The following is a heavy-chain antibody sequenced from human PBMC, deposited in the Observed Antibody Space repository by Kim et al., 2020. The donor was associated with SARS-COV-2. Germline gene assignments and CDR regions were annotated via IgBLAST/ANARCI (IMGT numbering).Heavy chain of an antibody. CDR3: ARGGLEQLRGSSFDY. CDR1: GGSISSYY. V-gene: IGHV4-59*08. J-gene: IGHJ4*01. CDR2: IYYSGST. Sequence: SETLSLTCTVSGGSISSYYWSWIRQPPGKGLEWIGYIYYSGSTNYNPSLKSRVTISVDTSKNQFSLKLSSVTAADTAVYYCARGGLEQLRGSSFDYWGHGTLVTVSS. D-gene: IGHD6-6*01.